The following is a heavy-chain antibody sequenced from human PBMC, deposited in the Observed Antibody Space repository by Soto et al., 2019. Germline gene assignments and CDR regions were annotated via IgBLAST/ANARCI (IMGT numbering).Heavy chain of an antibody. CDR1: GFMFSNYG. D-gene: IGHD2-8*01. V-gene: IGHV3-30*03. CDR2: ISYDGGET. CDR3: ALTNVAAASVDY. J-gene: IGHJ4*02. Sequence: QVQLVESGGGVVHPGRSLSLSCAGSGFMFSNYGMHWVRRAPGKGLEWVAFISYDGGETFYADSVKGRFTISRDKSERTLFLHMRSLKKEATAVYYCALTNVAAASVDYWGQGTLGTVAA.